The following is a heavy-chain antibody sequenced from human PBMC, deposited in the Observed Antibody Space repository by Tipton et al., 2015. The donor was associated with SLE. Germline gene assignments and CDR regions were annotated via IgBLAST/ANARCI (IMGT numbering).Heavy chain of an antibody. J-gene: IGHJ4*02. D-gene: IGHD7-27*01. V-gene: IGHV4-59*01. Sequence: TLSLTCTVSGGSISSYYWSWIRQPPGKGLEWIGYIYYSGSTNYNPSLKGRVTISVDTSKNQFSLKLSSVTAADTAVYYCARAVNWGLFDYWGQGTLVTVSS. CDR1: GGSISSYY. CDR3: ARAVNWGLFDY. CDR2: IYYSGST.